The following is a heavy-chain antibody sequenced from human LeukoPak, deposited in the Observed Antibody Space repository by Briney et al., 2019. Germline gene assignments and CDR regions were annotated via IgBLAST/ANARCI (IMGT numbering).Heavy chain of an antibody. CDR2: IYYSGST. CDR1: GGSINTTSYY. CDR3: ARHVRWLQLTLYFDI. Sequence: SETLSLTCTVSGGSINTTSYYWGWNRQPPGKGLVWIGSIYYSGSTSYNPSLNSRVTISVDTSKKQFSLKLSSVTAADTAVYYCARHVRWLQLTLYFDIWGRGTLVTVSS. J-gene: IGHJ2*01. D-gene: IGHD5-24*01. V-gene: IGHV4-39*01.